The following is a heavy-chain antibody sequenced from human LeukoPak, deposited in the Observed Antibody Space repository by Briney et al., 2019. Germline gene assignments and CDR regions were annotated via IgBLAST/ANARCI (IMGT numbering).Heavy chain of an antibody. CDR1: GGSITNNY. D-gene: IGHD6-13*01. CDR3: ARDRSAAPADY. CDR2: THDSGDS. Sequence: PSETLSLTCTVSGGSITNNYWAWIRQPPGKGLEWIGYTHDSGDSNYNPSLRSRVTISIDTSKNQFSLKLTSVTAADTAVYYCARDRSAAPADYWGQGTLVTVSS. V-gene: IGHV4-59*13. J-gene: IGHJ4*02.